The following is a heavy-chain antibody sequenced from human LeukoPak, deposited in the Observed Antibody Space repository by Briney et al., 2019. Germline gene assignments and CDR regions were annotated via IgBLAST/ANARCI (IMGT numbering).Heavy chain of an antibody. CDR1: GFTFSSYW. D-gene: IGHD4/OR15-4a*01. V-gene: IGHV3-7*01. CDR3: AKGPAYGARCDYLDY. J-gene: IGHJ4*02. Sequence: GGSLRPSCAASGFTFSSYWMSWVRQVPGKGLEWVADIKKDGSEKNEVDSVRGRFTISRDNAKNSLYLEINSLRAEDTAVYYCAKGPAYGARCDYLDYWGQGTLVTVSS. CDR2: IKKDGSEK.